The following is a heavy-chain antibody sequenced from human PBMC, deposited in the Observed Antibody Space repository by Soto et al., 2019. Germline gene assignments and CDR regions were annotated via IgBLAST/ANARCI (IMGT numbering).Heavy chain of an antibody. J-gene: IGHJ4*02. CDR3: ARPPGYISDWHYFDL. D-gene: IGHD2-21*02. CDR2: ISPKSGGT. Sequence: ASVKVSCKASGYTFTNYYMHWVRQAPGQGFEWLGRISPKSGGTNYAQKFQGRVTMTWDTSLKTAYMELSSLISEDTAVCYCARPPGYISDWHYFDLWGQGTLVTVSS. V-gene: IGHV1-2*02. CDR1: GYTFTNYY.